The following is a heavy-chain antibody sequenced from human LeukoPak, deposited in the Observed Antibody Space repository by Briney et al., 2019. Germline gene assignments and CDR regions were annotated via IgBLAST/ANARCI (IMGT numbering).Heavy chain of an antibody. CDR3: ARDRDVVVVALENWFDP. D-gene: IGHD2-15*01. CDR2: ISAYNGNT. J-gene: IGHJ5*02. CDR1: GYTFTSYG. V-gene: IGHV1-18*01. Sequence: ASVKVSCKAYGYTFTSYGISWVRQAPGQGLEWMGWISAYNGNTNYAQKLQGRVTMTTDTSTSTAYMELRSLRSDDTAVYYCARDRDVVVVALENWFDPWGQGTLVTVSS.